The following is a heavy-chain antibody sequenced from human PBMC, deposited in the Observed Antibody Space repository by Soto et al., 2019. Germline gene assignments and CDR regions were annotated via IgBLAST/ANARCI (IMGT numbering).Heavy chain of an antibody. CDR2: ISYDGSNK. CDR3: ARGYEWSPDY. V-gene: IGHV3-30-3*01. D-gene: IGHD3-3*01. J-gene: IGHJ4*02. Sequence: QMQLVESGGGVVQPGRSLRLSCAASGFTFSSYAMHWVRQAPGKGLEWVAVISYDGSNKYYADSVKGRFTISRDNSKNTLYLQMNCLRAEDTAVYYCARGYEWSPDYWGQGTLVIVSS. CDR1: GFTFSSYA.